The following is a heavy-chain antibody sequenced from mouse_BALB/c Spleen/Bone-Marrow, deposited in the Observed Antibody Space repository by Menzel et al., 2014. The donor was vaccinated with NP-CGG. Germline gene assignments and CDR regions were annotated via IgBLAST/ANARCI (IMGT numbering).Heavy chain of an antibody. V-gene: IGHV1S22*01. D-gene: IGHD1-1*01. J-gene: IGHJ4*01. CDR1: GNTFTSYW. CDR2: IYPFSGSS. CDR3: TRSPITTVVAETMDC. Sequence: LQQPGSELVRPGTSVKLSCKASGNTFTSYWMHWVKQRPGQGLEWIGNIYPFSGSSNYDEKFKSKATLTVDTSSSTAYMQLISLTSEDSAVYYCTRSPITTVVAETMDCWGQGTSVTVSS.